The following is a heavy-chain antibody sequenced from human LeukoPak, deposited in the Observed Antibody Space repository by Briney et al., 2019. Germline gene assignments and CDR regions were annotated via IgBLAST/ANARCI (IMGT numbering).Heavy chain of an antibody. CDR2: ISSNGGST. CDR3: ARANLHRAAARVYGAFDI. Sequence: GGSLRLSCAASGFTFSGYAMHWVRQAPGKGLEYVSAISSNGGSTYYANSVKGRFTISRDNSKNTLYRQMGSLRAEDMAVYYCARANLHRAAARVYGAFDIWGQGTMVTVSS. J-gene: IGHJ3*02. D-gene: IGHD6-13*01. CDR1: GFTFSGYA. V-gene: IGHV3-64*01.